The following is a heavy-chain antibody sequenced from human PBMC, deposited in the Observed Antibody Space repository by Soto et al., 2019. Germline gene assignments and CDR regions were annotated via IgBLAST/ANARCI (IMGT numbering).Heavy chain of an antibody. CDR1: GGSVTSNDW. V-gene: IGHV4-4*02. D-gene: IGHD6-19*01. J-gene: IGHJ5*02. CDR2: TSHRGTT. Sequence: QVQLQESGPGLVKPSGTLSLTCAVSGGSVTSNDWWSWFRQPPGKGLEWIGETSHRGTTAYNPSLKSRVARSVDKSKNQFSPESNAVTAADTCACYCSRDDHSSGGSWGQGTLVTVSS. CDR3: SRDDHSSGGS.